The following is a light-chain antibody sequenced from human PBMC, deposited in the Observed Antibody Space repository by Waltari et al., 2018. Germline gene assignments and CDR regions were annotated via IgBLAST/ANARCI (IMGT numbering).Light chain of an antibody. CDR3: QQHGTLPAT. J-gene: IGKJ1*01. CDR2: RES. Sequence: EIVLTQSPGTASLSPGERVTLSCRASQSVGSSSLAWYQHKPGQAPRLVIYRESRRATGIPDRFSGSGSGTDFNLTISRLEPEDFAVYYCQQHGTLPATFGQGTKVEIK. CDR1: QSVGSSS. V-gene: IGKV3-20*01.